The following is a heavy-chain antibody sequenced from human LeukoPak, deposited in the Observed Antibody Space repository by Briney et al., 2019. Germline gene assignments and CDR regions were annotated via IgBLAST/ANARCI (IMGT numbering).Heavy chain of an antibody. Sequence: SETLSLTCTVSGGSISSYYWSCIRQPPGKGLEWIGYIYYSGSTNYNPSLKSRVTISVDTSKNQFSLKLSSVTAADTAVYYCARAIYSWDAFDIWGQGTMVTVSS. D-gene: IGHD5-18*01. CDR2: IYYSGST. J-gene: IGHJ3*02. V-gene: IGHV4-59*01. CDR1: GGSISSYY. CDR3: ARAIYSWDAFDI.